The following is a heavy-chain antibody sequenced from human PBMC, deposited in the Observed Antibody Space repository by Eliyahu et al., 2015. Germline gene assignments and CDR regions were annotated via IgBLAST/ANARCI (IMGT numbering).Heavy chain of an antibody. CDR2: ISYDGSNK. Sequence: QVQLVESGGGVVQPGRSLRLSCSASXFXFXRYGMHWVRQAPGKGLEWVAVISYDGSNKYYADSVKGRFTISRDNSKNTLYLQMNSLRAEDTAVYYCAKDRMRGWGSYRYHLDYWGQGTLVTVSS. D-gene: IGHD3-16*02. CDR3: AKDRMRGWGSYRYHLDY. J-gene: IGHJ4*02. CDR1: XFXFXRYG. V-gene: IGHV3-30*18.